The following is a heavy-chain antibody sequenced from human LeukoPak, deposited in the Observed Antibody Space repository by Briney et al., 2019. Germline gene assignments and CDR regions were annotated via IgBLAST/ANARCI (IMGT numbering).Heavy chain of an antibody. CDR1: GFTFSTYD. CDR2: IRYDGSDK. V-gene: IGHV3-33*01. J-gene: IGHJ4*02. D-gene: IGHD3-10*01. CDR3: ARGGYLGSGNYYDDY. Sequence: GGSLRLSCAASGFTFSTYDIHWVRQAPGKGLEWVAVIRYDGSDKFYADSVKGRFTVSRDNSKNTLYLQLNSLRAEDTAVYSGARGGYLGSGNYYDDYWGQGTLVTVSS.